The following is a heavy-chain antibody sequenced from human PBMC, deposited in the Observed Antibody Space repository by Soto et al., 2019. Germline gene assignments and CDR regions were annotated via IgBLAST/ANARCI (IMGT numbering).Heavy chain of an antibody. CDR2: ISSSSSTI. Sequence: GGSLRLSCAASGFTFSSYSMNWVRQAPGKGLEWVSYISSSSSTIYYADSVKGRFTISRDNAKNSLYLQMNGLRAEDTAVYYWARVSKSVSDYWGQGTLVTVSS. V-gene: IGHV3-48*01. CDR3: ARVSKSVSDY. CDR1: GFTFSSYS. J-gene: IGHJ4*02.